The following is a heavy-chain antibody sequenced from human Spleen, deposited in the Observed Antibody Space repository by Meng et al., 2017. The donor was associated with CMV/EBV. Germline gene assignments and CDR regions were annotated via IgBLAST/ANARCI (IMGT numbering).Heavy chain of an antibody. Sequence: GGSLRLSCAASGFAFSTYEMNWVRQAPGKGLEWVSYISSSGSTIYYADSVKGRFTISRDNAKNSLYLQMNSLGAEDTAVFYCARGRQGSSWSGSLYFDYWGQGTLVTVSS. CDR3: ARGRQGSSWSGSLYFDY. J-gene: IGHJ4*02. V-gene: IGHV3-48*03. CDR1: GFAFSTYE. CDR2: ISSSGSTI. D-gene: IGHD6-13*01.